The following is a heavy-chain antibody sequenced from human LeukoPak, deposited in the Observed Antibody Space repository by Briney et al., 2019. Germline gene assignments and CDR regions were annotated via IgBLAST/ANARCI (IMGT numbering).Heavy chain of an antibody. D-gene: IGHD1-26*01. J-gene: IGHJ4*02. CDR2: TYFRAKWYY. CDR3: ARDPVGGSTIFAS. CDR1: GDSVSSDSAA. V-gene: IGHV6-1*01. Sequence: SQTLSLTCAISGDSVSSDSAAWNWIRQSPSRGLEWLARTYFRAKWYYDYALAVKGRITINPDTSKNQFSLQLNSMTPEDTAVYFCARDPVGGSTIFASWGQGTLVTVSS.